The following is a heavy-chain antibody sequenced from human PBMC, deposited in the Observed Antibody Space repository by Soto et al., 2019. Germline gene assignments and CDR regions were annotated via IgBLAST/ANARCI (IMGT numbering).Heavy chain of an antibody. CDR1: GDSISSGSY. CDR3: ARVHVMVVAGSTFDY. Sequence: SETLSLTCTVSGDSISSGSYWGWIRQPPGEGPELIASIYHGGTTFYNPSLKSRISISVDTSKNQFSLRLTSVTAADTATYYCARVHVMVVAGSTFDYWGPGTLVT. J-gene: IGHJ4*03. D-gene: IGHD6-19*01. V-gene: IGHV4-38-2*02. CDR2: IYHGGTT.